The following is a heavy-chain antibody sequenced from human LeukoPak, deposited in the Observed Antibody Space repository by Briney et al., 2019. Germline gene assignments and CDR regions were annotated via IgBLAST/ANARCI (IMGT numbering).Heavy chain of an antibody. CDR3: AREVKNRANWFGP. Sequence: SETLSLTCSVSGGSISRSNCYWDWIRQSPGKGLEWIGSFYYGGSTFNNPSLKSRVAISVDTSKNQFSLRLTSVTAADTAVYYCAREVKNRANWFGPWGQGTLVTVSS. J-gene: IGHJ5*02. V-gene: IGHV4-39*01. CDR2: FYYGGST. CDR1: GGSISRSNCY. D-gene: IGHD3-10*01.